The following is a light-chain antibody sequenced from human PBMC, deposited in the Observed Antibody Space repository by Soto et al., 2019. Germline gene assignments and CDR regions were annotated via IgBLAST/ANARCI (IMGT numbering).Light chain of an antibody. CDR1: QSLLHSNGYNY. CDR3: MQTLQTPLT. V-gene: IGKV2-28*01. CDR2: LGS. J-gene: IGKJ4*01. Sequence: DTVMTQSPLSLPVTPGEPASISCRSSQSLLHSNGYNYLDWYLQKAGQSPQLLIYLGSNRASGVPDRFSGSGSGTDFTLKISRVEAEDVGVYHCMQTLQTPLTFGGGTKVDIK.